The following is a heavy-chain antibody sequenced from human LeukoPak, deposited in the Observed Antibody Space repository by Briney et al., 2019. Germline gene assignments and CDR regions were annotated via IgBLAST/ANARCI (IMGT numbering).Heavy chain of an antibody. CDR3: AKEKRNYGGPVEYFDY. CDR2: INSDGSST. V-gene: IGHV3-74*01. J-gene: IGHJ4*02. CDR1: GFTFSSYW. Sequence: PRGSLRLSCAASGFTFSSYWMHWVRQAPGKGLVWVSRINSDGSSTSYADSVKGRFTISRDNAKNTLYLQMNSLRAEDTAVYYCAKEKRNYGGPVEYFDYWGQGTLVTVSS. D-gene: IGHD4-23*01.